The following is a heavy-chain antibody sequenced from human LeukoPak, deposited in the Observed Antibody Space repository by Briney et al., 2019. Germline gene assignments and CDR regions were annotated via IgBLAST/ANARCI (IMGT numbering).Heavy chain of an antibody. CDR3: ARGSTYYDSSGYYYSDFDY. V-gene: IGHV1-69*06. CDR1: GGTFSSYA. J-gene: IGHJ4*02. D-gene: IGHD3-22*01. Sequence: SVKVSCKASGGTFSSYAISWVRQAPGQGLEWMGGIIPIFGTANYAQKFQGRVTITADKSTSTAYMELSSLRSEDTAVYYCARGSTYYDSSGYYYSDFDYWGQGTLVTVSS. CDR2: IIPIFGTA.